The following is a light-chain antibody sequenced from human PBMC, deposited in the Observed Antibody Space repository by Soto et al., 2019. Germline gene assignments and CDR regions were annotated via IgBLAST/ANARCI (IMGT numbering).Light chain of an antibody. CDR3: LQDYNYPGT. CDR2: KAS. Sequence: DTQMDNYPSTVPGSVQDCVPITYRASQTISSWLAWYQQKPGKAPKLLIYKASTLESGVPSRFSGSGSRRDFTLTISSLQPDDFATYYCLQDYNYPGTFGQGTKVDIK. CDR1: QTISSW. V-gene: IGKV1-5*03. J-gene: IGKJ1*01.